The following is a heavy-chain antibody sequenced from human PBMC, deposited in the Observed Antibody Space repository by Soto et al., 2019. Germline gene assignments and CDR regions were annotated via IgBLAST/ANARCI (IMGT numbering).Heavy chain of an antibody. J-gene: IGHJ5*02. CDR3: ARAEDSSGWYVSWFDP. CDR2: ISAYNGNT. V-gene: IGHV1-18*01. D-gene: IGHD6-19*01. Sequence: ASVKVSCKASGYTFTSYGISWVRQAPGQGLEWMGWISAYNGNTNYAQKLQGRVTMTTDTSTSTAYMELRSLRSDDTAVYYCARAEDSSGWYVSWFDPWGRGTLVTVSS. CDR1: GYTFTSYG.